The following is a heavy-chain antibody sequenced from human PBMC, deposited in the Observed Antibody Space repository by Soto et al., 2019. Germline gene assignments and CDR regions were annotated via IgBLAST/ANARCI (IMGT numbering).Heavy chain of an antibody. V-gene: IGHV3-30*18. Sequence: GGSLRLSCAASGFTFSSYGMHWVRQAPGKGLEWVAVISYDGSNTYYADSVKGRFTISRDNSKNTLYLQMNSLRAADTAVYYCAKRSVGFTSDYWGRGTLVTVSS. CDR1: GFTFSSYG. J-gene: IGHJ4*02. CDR2: ISYDGSNT. D-gene: IGHD1-26*01. CDR3: AKRSVGFTSDY.